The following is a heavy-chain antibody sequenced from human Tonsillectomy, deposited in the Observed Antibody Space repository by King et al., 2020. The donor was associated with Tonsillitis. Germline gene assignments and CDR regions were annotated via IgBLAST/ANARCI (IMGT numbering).Heavy chain of an antibody. V-gene: IGHV3-30*18. Sequence: VQLVESGGGVVQPGRSLRLSCAASGFTFSSYGMHWVRQAPGKGLEWVAVISYDGSNKYYADSVKGRFTISRDNSKNTLYLQMNSLRAEDTAVYYCAKDYEGGVWTSFGPFDYWGQGTLVTVPS. CDR2: ISYDGSNK. CDR1: GFTFSSYG. J-gene: IGHJ4*02. D-gene: IGHD2-8*01. CDR3: AKDYEGGVWTSFGPFDY.